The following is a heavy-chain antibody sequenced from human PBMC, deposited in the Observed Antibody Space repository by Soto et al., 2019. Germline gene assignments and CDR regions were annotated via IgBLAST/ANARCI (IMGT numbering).Heavy chain of an antibody. D-gene: IGHD3-3*01. J-gene: IGHJ5*02. CDR2: ISYDGSNK. V-gene: IGHV3-30*18. CDR1: GFTFSSYG. Sequence: VQLVESGGGLVKPGGSLRLSCAASGFTFSSYGMHWVRQAPGKGLEWVAVISYDGSNKYYADSVKGRFTISRDNSKNTLYLQMNSLRAEDTAVYYCAKSATYYDFWSGYPWGQGTLVTVSS. CDR3: AKSATYYDFWSGYP.